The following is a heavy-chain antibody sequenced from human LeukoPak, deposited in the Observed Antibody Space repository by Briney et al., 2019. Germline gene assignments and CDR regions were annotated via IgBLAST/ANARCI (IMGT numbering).Heavy chain of an antibody. Sequence: GGSLRLSCAASGFTFSSYGMHWVRQAPGKGLEWVSYISSSSSTIYYADSVKGRFTISRDNAKNSLYLQMNSLRAEDTAVYYCARGMATIDYWGQGTLVTVSS. CDR2: ISSSSSTI. CDR1: GFTFSSYG. J-gene: IGHJ4*02. CDR3: ARGMATIDY. D-gene: IGHD5-24*01. V-gene: IGHV3-48*04.